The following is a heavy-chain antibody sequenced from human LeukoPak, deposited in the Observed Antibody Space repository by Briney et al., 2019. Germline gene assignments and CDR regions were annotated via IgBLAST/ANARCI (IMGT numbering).Heavy chain of an antibody. Sequence: PGGSLRLSCAASGFTVSSNYMSWVRQAPGKGLEWVSVIYSGGSTYYADSVKGRLTISRDNSKNTLYLQMNSLRAEDTAVYYCARESSSWYGTYYFDYWGQGTLVTVSS. D-gene: IGHD6-13*01. CDR1: GFTVSSNY. V-gene: IGHV3-53*01. CDR2: IYSGGST. J-gene: IGHJ4*02. CDR3: ARESSSWYGTYYFDY.